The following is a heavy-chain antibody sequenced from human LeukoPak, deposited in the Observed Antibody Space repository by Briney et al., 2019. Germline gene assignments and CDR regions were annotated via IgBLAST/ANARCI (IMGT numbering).Heavy chain of an antibody. Sequence: GRSLRLSCAASGFTFDDYAMHWVRQAPGKGLEWVSGISWNSGSIGYADSVKGRFTISRDNAKNSLYLQMNSLRAEDMALYYCAKDKEDGDYYYGMDVWGQGTTVTVSS. J-gene: IGHJ6*02. CDR3: AKDKEDGDYYYGMDV. CDR1: GFTFDDYA. CDR2: ISWNSGSI. D-gene: IGHD4-17*01. V-gene: IGHV3-9*03.